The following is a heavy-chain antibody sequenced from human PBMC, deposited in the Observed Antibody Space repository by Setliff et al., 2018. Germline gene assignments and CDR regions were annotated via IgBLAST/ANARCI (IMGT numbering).Heavy chain of an antibody. Sequence: ASVKVSCKASGYTLTSYDINWVRQATGQGLEWMGWMNPNSGNTGYAQKFQGRVTMTRNTSISTAYMELSSLRSEDTAVYYCARGDFDSYFPLNAFDIWGQGTMVTVSS. CDR2: MNPNSGNT. V-gene: IGHV1-8*01. D-gene: IGHD2-21*01. CDR3: ARGDFDSYFPLNAFDI. CDR1: GYTLTSYD. J-gene: IGHJ3*02.